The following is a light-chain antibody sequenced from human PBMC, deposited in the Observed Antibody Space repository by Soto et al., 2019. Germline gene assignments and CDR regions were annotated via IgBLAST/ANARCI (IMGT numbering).Light chain of an antibody. J-gene: IGLJ1*01. CDR1: SSDVGAYNY. V-gene: IGLV2-14*01. Sequence: ALTQPASVSGSPGQSITISCTGTSSDVGAYNYVSWCQQHPGKAPKLMIYEVSNRPSGVSNRFSGSKSGNTASLTISGLQAEDEADYYCSSYTTSNTYVFGTGTKVTVL. CDR3: SSYTTSNTYV. CDR2: EVS.